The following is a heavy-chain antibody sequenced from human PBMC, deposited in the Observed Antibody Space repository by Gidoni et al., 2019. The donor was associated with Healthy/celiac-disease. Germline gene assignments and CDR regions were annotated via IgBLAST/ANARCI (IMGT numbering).Heavy chain of an antibody. D-gene: IGHD3-3*01. Sequence: SSYAMHWVRQAPGKGLEWVAVISYDGSNKYYADSVKGRFTISRDNSKNTLYLQMNSLRAEDTAVYYCARAYRRADFWRGYYHYYYYGIDDWGQGTTVTVSS. V-gene: IGHV3-30-3*01. CDR2: ISYDGSNK. CDR3: ARAYRRADFWRGYYHYYYYGIDD. CDR1: SSYA. J-gene: IGHJ6*02.